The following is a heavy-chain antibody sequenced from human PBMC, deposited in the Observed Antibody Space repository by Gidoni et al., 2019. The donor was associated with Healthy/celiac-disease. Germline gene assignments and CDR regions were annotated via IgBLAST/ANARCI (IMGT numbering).Heavy chain of an antibody. CDR3: ATSLTDYLGGGFDY. V-gene: IGHV1-24*01. D-gene: IGHD3-16*01. Sequence: QVQLVQSGAEVKKPGASVQVSCKVSGYTLTELSMQWVRQAPGKGIEWRGGFDPEDGETIYAQKFQGRVTMTEYTSTDTAYMELSSLRSEDTAVYYCATSLTDYLGGGFDYWGQGTLVTVSS. J-gene: IGHJ4*02. CDR1: GYTLTELS. CDR2: FDPEDGET.